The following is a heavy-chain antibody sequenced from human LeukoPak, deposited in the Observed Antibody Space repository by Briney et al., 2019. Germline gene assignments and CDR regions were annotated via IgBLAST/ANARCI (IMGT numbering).Heavy chain of an antibody. CDR3: ARERRDYYDSSGYYYRGYWYFDL. J-gene: IGHJ2*01. CDR2: INPNSGGT. D-gene: IGHD3-22*01. Sequence: ASVKVSCKASGYTFTGYYMHWVRQAPGQGLEWRGWINPNSGGTNYAQKFQGRVTMTRDTSISTAYMELSRLRSDDTAVYYCARERRDYYDSSGYYYRGYWYFDLWGRGTLVTVSS. CDR1: GYTFTGYY. V-gene: IGHV1-2*02.